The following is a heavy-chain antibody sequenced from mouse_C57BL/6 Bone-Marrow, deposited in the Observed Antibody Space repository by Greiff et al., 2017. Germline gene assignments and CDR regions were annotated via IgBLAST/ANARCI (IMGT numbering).Heavy chain of an antibody. V-gene: IGHV5-17*01. D-gene: IGHD1-1*01. CDR3: ERSSVIDDAMDY. CDR1: GFTFSDYG. CDR2: ISTGSSTI. Sequence: EVQLVEPGGGLVKPGGSLKLSCAASGFTFSDYGMHWVRQAPEKGLEWVAYISTGSSTIYYADTVKGRFTISRDNAKDTLFLRMTTLRSEDTAMYYCERSSVIDDAMDYWGQGTSVTVSS. J-gene: IGHJ4*01.